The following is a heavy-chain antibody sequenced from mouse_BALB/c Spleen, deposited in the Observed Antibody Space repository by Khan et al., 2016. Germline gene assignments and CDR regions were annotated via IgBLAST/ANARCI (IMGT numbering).Heavy chain of an antibody. Sequence: VQLKQSGPELVKPGASVKISCKASGYTFTDYNMHWVKQSHGKSLEWIGYIYPYNGGTGYNQKFKSKATVTVDNSSSTAYMELRSLTSEDSAVSDSAREVRRYDYAMDYWGQGTSVTVSS. CDR2: IYPYNGGT. V-gene: IGHV1S29*02. D-gene: IGHD2-14*01. J-gene: IGHJ4*01. CDR1: GYTFTDYN. CDR3: AREVRRYDYAMDY.